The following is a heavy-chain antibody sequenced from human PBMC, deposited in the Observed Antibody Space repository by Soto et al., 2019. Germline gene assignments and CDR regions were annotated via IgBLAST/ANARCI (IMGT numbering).Heavy chain of an antibody. CDR1: GDTCSSYA. Sequence: SVKVSCKASGDTCSSYAISWVRQAPGKGLEWMGKIIPTFGRTNYAQKFQGRLTISADDSTSTAYMELSSLLSEDTAVYYCARDPLSSFAMDVWGQGTTVTVS. J-gene: IGHJ6*02. CDR2: IIPTFGRT. D-gene: IGHD3-10*02. CDR3: ARDPLSSFAMDV. V-gene: IGHV1-69*13.